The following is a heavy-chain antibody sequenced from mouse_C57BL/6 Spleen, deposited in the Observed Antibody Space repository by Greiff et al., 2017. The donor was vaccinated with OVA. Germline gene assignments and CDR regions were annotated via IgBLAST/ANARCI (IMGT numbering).Heavy chain of an antibody. J-gene: IGHJ3*01. D-gene: IGHD2-12*01. CDR1: GYTFTSYW. V-gene: IGHV1-52*01. Sequence: QVQLKQPGAELVRPGSSVKLSCKASGYTFTSYWIHWVKQRPIQGLEWIGNIDPSDSETHYNQKFKDKATLTVDKSSSTAYMQLSSLTSEDSAVYYCARGGYSNDVGFAYWGQGTLVTVSA. CDR2: IDPSDSET. CDR3: ARGGYSNDVGFAY.